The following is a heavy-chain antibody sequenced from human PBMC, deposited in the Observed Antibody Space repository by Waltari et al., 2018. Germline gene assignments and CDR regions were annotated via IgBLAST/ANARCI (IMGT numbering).Heavy chain of an antibody. D-gene: IGHD3-10*01. CDR1: GFIFSSYT. Sequence: EVQLLESGGGLVQPGGSLRLSCAASGFIFSSYTMNWVRQAPGKGLGGVSVFHGGGDTDYADSVKGRFTISRDNAKNSLYLQMNSLRAEDTAVYYCARATYYYGSGTLDYWGQGTLVTVSS. CDR2: FHGGGDT. V-gene: IGHV3-23*03. J-gene: IGHJ4*02. CDR3: ARATYYYGSGTLDY.